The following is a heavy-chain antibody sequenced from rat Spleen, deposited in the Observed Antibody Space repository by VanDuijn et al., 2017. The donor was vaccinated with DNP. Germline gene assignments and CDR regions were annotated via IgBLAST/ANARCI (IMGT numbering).Heavy chain of an antibody. D-gene: IGHD2-1*01. CDR1: GFTFSNSD. Sequence: EVQLVESGGDLVQPGRSLKLSCVASGFTFSNSDMAWVRQAPTKGLEWVASISTGGGISYYRDSVKGRFTISRDNAKSTLYLQMNSLRSEDMATYYCASLYLGYWGQGVMVTVSS. CDR2: ISTGGGIS. V-gene: IGHV5-25*01. CDR3: ASLYLGY. J-gene: IGHJ2*01.